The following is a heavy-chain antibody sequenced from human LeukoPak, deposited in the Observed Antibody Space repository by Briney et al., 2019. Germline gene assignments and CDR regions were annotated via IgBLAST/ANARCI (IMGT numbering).Heavy chain of an antibody. V-gene: IGHV3-74*01. CDR3: VRGLNGNSDS. CDR2: MNSDGRTT. CDR1: GFTFSSSW. J-gene: IGHJ4*02. D-gene: IGHD2-8*01. Sequence: GRSLRLSCAASGFTFSSSWTHWVRQAPGKGLIWVSRMNSDGRTTTYADSVKGRFTISRDNAKNTLFLQMNSLTADDAAVYYCVRGLNGNSDSWGQGALVTVSS.